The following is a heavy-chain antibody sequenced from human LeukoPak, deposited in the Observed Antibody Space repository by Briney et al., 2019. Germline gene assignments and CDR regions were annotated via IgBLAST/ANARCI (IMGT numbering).Heavy chain of an antibody. CDR1: GFTFDDYA. D-gene: IGHD6-19*01. Sequence: PGRSLRLSCAASGFTFDDYAMHWVRQAPGKGLEWVSGISWNSGSIGYADSVKGRFTISRDNAKNSLYLQMNSLRAEDMALYYCAKDLRMTVAGVFDYWGQGTLVTVSS. V-gene: IGHV3-9*03. J-gene: IGHJ4*02. CDR2: ISWNSGSI. CDR3: AKDLRMTVAGVFDY.